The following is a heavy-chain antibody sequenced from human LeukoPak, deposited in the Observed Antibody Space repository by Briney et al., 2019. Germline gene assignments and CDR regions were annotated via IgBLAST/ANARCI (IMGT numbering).Heavy chain of an antibody. CDR1: GYTFNGYY. CDR2: INPNSGGT. D-gene: IGHD3-10*01. Sequence: ASVKVSCKASGYTFNGYYIHWVRQAPGQGLEWMGWINPNSGGTNYAQKFQGRVTMTRDTSISTAYMELSRLRSDDTAVYYCARDRGSGSYYKGNWFDPWGQGTLVTVSS. V-gene: IGHV1-2*02. J-gene: IGHJ5*02. CDR3: ARDRGSGSYYKGNWFDP.